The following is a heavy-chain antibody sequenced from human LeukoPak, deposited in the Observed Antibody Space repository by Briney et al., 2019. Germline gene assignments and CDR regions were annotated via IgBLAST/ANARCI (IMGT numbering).Heavy chain of an antibody. CDR1: GFTFSSYA. CDR2: ISYDGSNK. D-gene: IGHD1-1*01. Sequence: GGSLRLSCAASGFTFSSYAMHWVSQAPGKGLEWVAVISYDGSNKYYADSVKGRFTISRDNAKNSLYLQMNSLRAEDTAVYYCATLPHLSPAGNENDYWGQGTLVTVSS. J-gene: IGHJ4*02. V-gene: IGHV3-30-3*01. CDR3: ATLPHLSPAGNENDY.